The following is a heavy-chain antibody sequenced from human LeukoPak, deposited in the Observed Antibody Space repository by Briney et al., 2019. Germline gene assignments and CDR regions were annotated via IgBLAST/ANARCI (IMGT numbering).Heavy chain of an antibody. CDR3: ARDASHYDFWSGATHYYMDV. J-gene: IGHJ6*03. Sequence: GGSLRLSCAASGFTFSSYWMSWVRQAPGKGLEWVANIKQDGSEKYYVDSVKGRFTISRDNAKNSLYLQMNSLRAGDTAVYYCARDASHYDFWSGATHYYMDVWGKGTTVTVSS. V-gene: IGHV3-7*01. CDR1: GFTFSSYW. D-gene: IGHD3-3*01. CDR2: IKQDGSEK.